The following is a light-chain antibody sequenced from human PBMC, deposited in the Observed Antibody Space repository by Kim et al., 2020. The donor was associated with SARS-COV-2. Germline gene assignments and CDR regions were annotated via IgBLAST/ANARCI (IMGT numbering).Light chain of an antibody. CDR2: LEGSGSY. Sequence: LVLTQSSSASASLGSSVTLTCTLSSGHSSYIIAWHQQQPGKAPRYLMKLEGSGSYNKGSGVPDRFSGSSSGADRYLTISNLQSEDEADYYCETWDSNTHWVFGGGTQLTV. CDR3: ETWDSNTHWV. J-gene: IGLJ3*02. CDR1: SGHSSYI. V-gene: IGLV4-60*03.